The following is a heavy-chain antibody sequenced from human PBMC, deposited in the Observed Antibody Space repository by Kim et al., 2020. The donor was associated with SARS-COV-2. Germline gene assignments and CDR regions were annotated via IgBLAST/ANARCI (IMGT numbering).Heavy chain of an antibody. D-gene: IGHD6-25*01. CDR2: INHSGST. CDR3: ARDFRSGKIYYYYYMDV. CDR1: GGSFSGYY. V-gene: IGHV4-34*01. J-gene: IGHJ6*03. Sequence: SETLSLTCAVYGGSFSGYYWSWIRQPPGKGLEWIGEINHSGSTNYNPSLKSRVTISVDTSKNQFSLKLSSVTAAETAVYYCARDFRSGKIYYYYYMDVWGKGTTVTVSS.